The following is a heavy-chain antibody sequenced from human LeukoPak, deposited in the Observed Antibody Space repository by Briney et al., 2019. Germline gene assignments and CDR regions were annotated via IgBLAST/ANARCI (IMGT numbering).Heavy chain of an antibody. CDR3: AKDRGLLFGEFHDY. V-gene: IGHV3-23*01. J-gene: IGHJ4*02. CDR2: ISGSGGST. CDR1: GFTFSSYA. D-gene: IGHD3-10*02. Sequence: PGGSLRLSCAASGFTFSSYAMSWVSQAPGKGLEWVSAISGSGGSTYYADSVKGRFTISRDNSKNTLYLQMNSLRAEDTAVYYCAKDRGLLFGEFHDYWGQGTLVTVSS.